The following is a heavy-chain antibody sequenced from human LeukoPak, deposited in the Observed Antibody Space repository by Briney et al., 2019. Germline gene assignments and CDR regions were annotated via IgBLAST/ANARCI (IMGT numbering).Heavy chain of an antibody. Sequence: PSETLSLTCTVSGGSISSYYWSWIRQPPGKGLEWIGYIYYSGNTNYNPSLKSRVTISVDTSKNQFSLKLSSVTAADTAVYYCARTYCSGGGCYSGSPYYYYYYGMDVWGQGTTVTVSS. CDR3: ARTYCSGGGCYSGSPYYYYYYGMDV. D-gene: IGHD2-15*01. CDR1: GGSISSYY. V-gene: IGHV4-59*08. CDR2: IYYSGNT. J-gene: IGHJ6*02.